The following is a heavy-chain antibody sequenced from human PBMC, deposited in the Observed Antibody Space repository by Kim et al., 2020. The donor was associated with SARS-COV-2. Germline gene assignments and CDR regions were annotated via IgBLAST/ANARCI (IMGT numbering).Heavy chain of an antibody. CDR3: ARDLYSSSWFYYYGMDV. V-gene: IGHV3-74*01. CDR1: GFTFSSYW. J-gene: IGHJ6*02. D-gene: IGHD6-13*01. CDR2: INSDGSST. Sequence: GGSLRLSCAASGFTFSSYWMHWVRQAPGKGLVWVSRINSDGSSTSYADSVKGRFTISRDNAKNTLYLQMNSLRAEDTAVYYRARDLYSSSWFYYYGMDVWGQGTTVTVSS.